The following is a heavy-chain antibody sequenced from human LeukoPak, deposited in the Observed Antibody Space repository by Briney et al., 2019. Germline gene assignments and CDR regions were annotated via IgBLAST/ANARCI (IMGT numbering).Heavy chain of an antibody. Sequence: SETLSLTCTVSGGSISSSSYYWGWIRQPPGKGLEWIGSIYYSGSTYYNPSLKSRVTISVDTSKNQFSLKLSSVTAADTAVYYCARETTSGYSSGWYAKHWGQGTLVTVSS. CDR3: ARETTSGYSSGWYAKH. CDR2: IYYSGST. D-gene: IGHD6-19*01. V-gene: IGHV4-39*07. CDR1: GGSISSSSYY. J-gene: IGHJ1*01.